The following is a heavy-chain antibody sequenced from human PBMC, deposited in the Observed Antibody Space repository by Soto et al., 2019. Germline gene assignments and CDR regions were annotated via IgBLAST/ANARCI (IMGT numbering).Heavy chain of an antibody. V-gene: IGHV3-23*01. Sequence: EVQLLESGGGLVQPGGSLRLSCAASGFTFSTYDMSWVRQAPGKGLEWVSAIRGSGGATYYADSVKGRFTISRDNSRNSLYLQMHSLRAEDTAIYYCAKSYDSAYIWGSYRLGGQGTLVTVSS. CDR3: AKSYDSAYIWGSYRL. CDR1: GFTFSTYD. J-gene: IGHJ4*02. D-gene: IGHD3-16*02. CDR2: IRGSGGAT.